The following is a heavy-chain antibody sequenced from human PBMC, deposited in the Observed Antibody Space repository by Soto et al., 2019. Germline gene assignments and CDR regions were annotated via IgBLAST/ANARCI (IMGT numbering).Heavy chain of an antibody. Sequence: QVQLVESGGGVVQPGWSLRLSCAASGFTFSSYGMHWVRQAPGKGLEWVAVISYDGSNKYYADSVKGRFTISRDNSKNTLYLQMNSLRAEDTAVYYCAKDLDTAMVTPVGYWGQGTLVTVSS. CDR2: ISYDGSNK. J-gene: IGHJ4*02. V-gene: IGHV3-30*18. D-gene: IGHD5-18*01. CDR1: GFTFSSYG. CDR3: AKDLDTAMVTPVGY.